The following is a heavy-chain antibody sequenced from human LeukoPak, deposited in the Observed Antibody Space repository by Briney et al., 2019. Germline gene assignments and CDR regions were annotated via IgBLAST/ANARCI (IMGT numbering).Heavy chain of an antibody. CDR1: GGSLSSYY. CDR3: ARRLTGYSSSWYSGYWYFDL. V-gene: IGHV4-59*08. Sequence: PSGTLSPTCTVSGGSLSSYYWSWIRQPPGKGLEWIGYIYYSGSTNYNPSLKSRVTISVDTSKNQFSLKLSSVTAADTAVYYCARRLTGYSSSWYSGYWYFDLWGRGTLVTVSS. CDR2: IYYSGST. D-gene: IGHD6-13*01. J-gene: IGHJ2*01.